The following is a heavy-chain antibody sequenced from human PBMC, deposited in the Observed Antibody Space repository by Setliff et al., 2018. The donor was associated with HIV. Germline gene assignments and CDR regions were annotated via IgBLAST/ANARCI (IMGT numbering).Heavy chain of an antibody. J-gene: IGHJ3*02. CDR3: ARETRSSFAMDDASDI. Sequence: PSETLSLTCTVSGGSISSSSYYWGWIRQPPGKGLEWIGSIYYSGSTYYNPSLKSRVTISVDTSKNQFSLKLSSVTAADTAMYYCARETRSSFAMDDASDIWGQGTMVTVSS. D-gene: IGHD2-2*01. V-gene: IGHV4-39*07. CDR2: IYYSGST. CDR1: GGSISSSSYY.